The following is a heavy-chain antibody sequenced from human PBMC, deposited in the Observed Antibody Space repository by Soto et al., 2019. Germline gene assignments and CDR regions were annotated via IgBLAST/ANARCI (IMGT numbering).Heavy chain of an antibody. V-gene: IGHV4-59*01. CDR2: IYYSGST. CDR3: ARVDYYGSGSHFDP. J-gene: IGHJ5*02. Sequence: SETLSLTCTVSGGSISSYYWSWIRQPPGKGLEWIGYIYYSGSTNYNPSLKRRVTISVDTSKNQFSLKLSSVTAADTAVYYCARVDYYGSGSHFDPWGQGTLVTVSS. CDR1: GGSISSYY. D-gene: IGHD3-10*01.